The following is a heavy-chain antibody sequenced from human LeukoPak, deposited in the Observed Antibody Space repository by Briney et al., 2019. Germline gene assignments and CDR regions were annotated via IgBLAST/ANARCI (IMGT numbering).Heavy chain of an antibody. Sequence: GGSLRLSRAASGFTFSSYWMHWVRQAPGKGLVWVSRINNVGSSTTYADSVKGRFTISRDNAKNTLYLQVNSLSAEDTAVYYCARDPPAGLWVSYSYFDYWGQGTLVTVSS. CDR3: ARDPPAGLWVSYSYFDY. CDR1: GFTFSSYW. D-gene: IGHD3-16*01. CDR2: INNVGSST. J-gene: IGHJ4*02. V-gene: IGHV3-74*01.